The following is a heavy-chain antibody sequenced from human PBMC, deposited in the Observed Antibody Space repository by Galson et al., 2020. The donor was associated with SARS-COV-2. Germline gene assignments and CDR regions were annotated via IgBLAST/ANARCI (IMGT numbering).Heavy chain of an antibody. CDR3: ARGFLEWLGAYYYYYMDV. J-gene: IGHJ6*03. D-gene: IGHD3-3*01. Sequence: QLGESLKISCAASGFTVSSNYMSWVRQAPGRGLEWVSVIYSGGSTYYADSVKGRFTISRHNSKNPLYLQMNSLRAEDTAVYYCARGFLEWLGAYYYYYMDVWGKGTTVTVSS. CDR2: IYSGGST. V-gene: IGHV3-53*04. CDR1: GFTVSSNY.